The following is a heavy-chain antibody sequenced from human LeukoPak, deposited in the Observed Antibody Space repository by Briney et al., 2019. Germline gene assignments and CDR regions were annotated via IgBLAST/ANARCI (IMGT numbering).Heavy chain of an antibody. CDR2: ISSGGNTI. J-gene: IGHJ4*02. D-gene: IGHD5-18*01. CDR1: GFTFSSYE. CDR3: AREGTAMVSFDY. Sequence: AGGSLRLSCAASGFTFSSYEMNWVRQAPGEGLVWVSYISSGGNTIYYADSVKGRFTISRDNAKNSLYLQMNSLRAEDTAVYYCAREGTAMVSFDYWGQGTLVTVSS. V-gene: IGHV3-48*03.